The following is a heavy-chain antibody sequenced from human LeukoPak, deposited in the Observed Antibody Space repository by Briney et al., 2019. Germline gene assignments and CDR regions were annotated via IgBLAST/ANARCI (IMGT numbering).Heavy chain of an antibody. CDR3: ASRRDGQNKFDY. Sequence: GESLKISCKGSGYIFISYWIGWVRQMPGKGLEWMGIIYPGDSDTKYSPSFQGQVTISADKSISTAYLQWSTLKASDTATYYRASRRDGQNKFDYWGQGTLVTVSS. CDR2: IYPGDSDT. CDR1: GYIFISYW. D-gene: IGHD5-24*01. J-gene: IGHJ4*02. V-gene: IGHV5-51*01.